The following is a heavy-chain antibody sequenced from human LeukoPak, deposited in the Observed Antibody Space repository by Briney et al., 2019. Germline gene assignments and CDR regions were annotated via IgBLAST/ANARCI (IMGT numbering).Heavy chain of an antibody. CDR3: ARDPTYYYDSSGYYYDY. CDR1: GFTFSNHA. Sequence: PGGSLRLSCAASGFTFSNHAMSWVRQAPGKGLEWVSAITGSGGSTYYADSVKGRFTISRDNSKNTLYLQMNSLRAEDTAVYYCARDPTYYYDSSGYYYDYWGQGTLVTVSS. V-gene: IGHV3-23*01. CDR2: ITGSGGST. D-gene: IGHD3-22*01. J-gene: IGHJ4*02.